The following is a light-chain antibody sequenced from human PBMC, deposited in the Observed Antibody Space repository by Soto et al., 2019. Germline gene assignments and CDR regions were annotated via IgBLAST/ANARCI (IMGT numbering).Light chain of an antibody. CDR2: KSS. CDR3: QQFNTSPCT. V-gene: IGKV1-5*03. CDR1: QSVSIW. Sequence: IQMAQSPSTLSAKEGDRVTISCRASQSVSIWLAWYQQKPGRAPKLLIYKSSISESGVPSRFSGSGSGTEFTLTISSLQPDDFATYYCQQFNTSPCTFGQGTKVDI. J-gene: IGKJ1*01.